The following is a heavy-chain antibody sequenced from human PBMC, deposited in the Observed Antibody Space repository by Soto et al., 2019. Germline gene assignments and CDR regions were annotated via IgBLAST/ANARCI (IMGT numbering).Heavy chain of an antibody. V-gene: IGHV3-66*01. CDR3: ARNGDSSDYRGWFDP. J-gene: IGHJ5*02. CDR1: GFTVSSNY. D-gene: IGHD3-22*01. CDR2: IYSGGTT. Sequence: EVQLVESGGGLVQPGGSLRLSCAASGFTVSSNYMSLVRQAPGKGLEWVSVIYSGGTTYYADSVKGRFTISRDNSKNTLYLQMNRLRAEDTAVYYCARNGDSSDYRGWFDPWGQGTLVTVSS.